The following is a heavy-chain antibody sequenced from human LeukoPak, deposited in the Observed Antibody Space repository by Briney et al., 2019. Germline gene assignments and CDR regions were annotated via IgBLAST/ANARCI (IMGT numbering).Heavy chain of an antibody. V-gene: IGHV4-39*07. CDR1: NGAIIGDSDD. CDR3: ARLPYSIRLYYMDV. D-gene: IGHD6-13*01. CDR2: IFYSGIT. J-gene: IGHJ6*03. Sequence: SQTLSLTCPITNGAIIGDSDDWGWIRHLHGKGLEWIGNIFYSGITYQNSSLKSRVTISVDTSKNQFSLKMTSVTAADTAVYYCARLPYSIRLYYMDVWGKGTPVTVSS.